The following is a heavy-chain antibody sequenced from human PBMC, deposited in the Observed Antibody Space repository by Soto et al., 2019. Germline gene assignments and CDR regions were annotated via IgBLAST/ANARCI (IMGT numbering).Heavy chain of an antibody. V-gene: IGHV2-5*02. CDR3: AHPGYGDYAIYFDY. J-gene: IGHJ4*02. CDR2: IYWDDDK. Sequence: GSGPTLVNPTQTLTLTRTFSGFSLSTSGVGVGWIRQPPGKALEWLALIYWDDDKRYSPSLKSRLTITKDTSKNQVVLTMTNMDPVDTATYYCAHPGYGDYAIYFDYWGQGTLVTVSS. D-gene: IGHD4-17*01. CDR1: GFSLSTSGVG.